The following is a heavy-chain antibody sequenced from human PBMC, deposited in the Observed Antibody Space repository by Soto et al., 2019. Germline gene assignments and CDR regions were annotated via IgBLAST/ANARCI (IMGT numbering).Heavy chain of an antibody. CDR2: IYYSGST. V-gene: IGHV4-31*03. Sequence: QVQLQESGPGLGKPSQTLSLTCPFSGGSTSGGGYWAWIRQHPGKGLEWIGYIYYSGSTYYNPSLKSRVTISVDTSKNQFSLKLRSVTAADTAVYYCARAPGDYFDYWGQGTLVTVSS. CDR1: GGSTSGGGY. J-gene: IGHJ4*02. CDR3: ARAPGDYFDY.